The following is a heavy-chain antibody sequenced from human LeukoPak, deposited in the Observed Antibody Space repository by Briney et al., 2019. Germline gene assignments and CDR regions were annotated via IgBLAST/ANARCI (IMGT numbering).Heavy chain of an antibody. CDR2: INHSGST. D-gene: IGHD1-26*01. CDR1: GGSFSGYY. J-gene: IGHJ4*02. CDR3: ASRTDSGSYSPYYFDY. V-gene: IGHV4-34*01. Sequence: SETLSLTCAVYGGSFSGYYWSWIRQPPGKGLEWIGEINHSGSTNYNPSLKSRVTISVDTSKNQFSLKLSSVTAADTAVYYCASRTDSGSYSPYYFDYWGQGTLVTVSS.